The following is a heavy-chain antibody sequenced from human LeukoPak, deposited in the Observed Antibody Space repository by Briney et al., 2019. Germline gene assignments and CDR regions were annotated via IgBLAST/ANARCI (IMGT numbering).Heavy chain of an antibody. CDR1: GFTFSSYA. CDR2: ISESGSGT. CDR3: TTGSGWFGELLYTSDY. J-gene: IGHJ4*02. Sequence: PGGSLRLSCAGSGFTFSSYAMSWVRQAPGKGLEWVSSISESGSGTYYADSVKGRFTISRDNSKNMVYLQMNSLKTEDAAVYYCTTGSGWFGELLYTSDYWGQGTLVTVSS. V-gene: IGHV3-23*01. D-gene: IGHD3-10*01.